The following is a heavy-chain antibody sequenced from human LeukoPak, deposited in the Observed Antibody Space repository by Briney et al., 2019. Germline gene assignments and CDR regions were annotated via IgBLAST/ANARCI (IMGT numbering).Heavy chain of an antibody. V-gene: IGHV3-74*01. J-gene: IGHJ4*02. CDR3: ARSNQADDY. CDR1: GFTFSSYW. Sequence: GRSLRLSCAASGFTFSSYWMHWVRQVPGRGLVWVARINPGGSSITYADSVKGRFTISRDNAKNTLYLQMDSLRAEDTGVYYCARSNQADDYWGQGTLVTVSS. D-gene: IGHD1-14*01. CDR2: INPGGSSI.